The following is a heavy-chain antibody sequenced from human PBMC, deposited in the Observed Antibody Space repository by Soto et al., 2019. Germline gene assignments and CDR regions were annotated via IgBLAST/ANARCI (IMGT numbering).Heavy chain of an antibody. V-gene: IGHV1-8*01. CDR3: ARGKRYTNDY. D-gene: IGHD2-2*02. J-gene: IGHJ4*02. Sequence: ASVKVSCKASGYTFSNHDINWVRQATGQGLEWMGWMSPNSGRAGYAQKFQGRVTMTRNTSSSTAYMELSSLRSDDTAVYYCARGKRYTNDYWGQGTLVTVSS. CDR1: GYTFSNHD. CDR2: MSPNSGRA.